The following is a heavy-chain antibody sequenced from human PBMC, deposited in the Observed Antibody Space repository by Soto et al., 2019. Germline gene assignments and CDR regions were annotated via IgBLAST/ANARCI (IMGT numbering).Heavy chain of an antibody. V-gene: IGHV4-34*01. J-gene: IGHJ4*02. D-gene: IGHD3-9*01. CDR1: GGSFSGYY. Sequence: QVQLQQWGAGLLKPSETLSLTCAVYGGSFSGYYWSWIRQPPGKGLAWLGELNHSGSPNYHPSLKSRVTISVDTTKHQFSLKLSSATAADTAVYYCAREPGLRYFDWLLPFDYWGQGTLVTVSS. CDR3: AREPGLRYFDWLLPFDY. CDR2: LNHSGSP.